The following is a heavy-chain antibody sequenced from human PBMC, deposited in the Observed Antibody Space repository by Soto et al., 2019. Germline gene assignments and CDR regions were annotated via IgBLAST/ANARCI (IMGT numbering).Heavy chain of an antibody. Sequence: EVQLVESEGGLVQPGRSLRLSCAASGFTFDDYAMHWVRQAPGKGLEWVSGISWNSGSIGYADSVKGRFTISRDNAKNXXYLQMNSLRAEDTALYYCAKGPTSELHGSSDAFDIWGQGTMVTVSS. CDR2: ISWNSGSI. D-gene: IGHD1-26*01. V-gene: IGHV3-9*01. CDR1: GFTFDDYA. J-gene: IGHJ3*02. CDR3: AKGPTSELHGSSDAFDI.